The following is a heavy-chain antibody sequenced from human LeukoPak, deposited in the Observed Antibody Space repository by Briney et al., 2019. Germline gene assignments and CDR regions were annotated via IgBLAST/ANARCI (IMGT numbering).Heavy chain of an antibody. Sequence: SETLSLTCTVSGGSISSSSYYWGWIRQPPGKGLEWIGSIYYSGSTYYNPSLKSRVTISVDTSKNQFSLKLSSVTAADTAVYYCARSAVYYYDSSAKYYFDYWGQGTLVIVSS. J-gene: IGHJ4*02. CDR3: ARSAVYYYDSSAKYYFDY. V-gene: IGHV4-39*01. CDR1: GGSISSSSYY. D-gene: IGHD3-22*01. CDR2: IYYSGST.